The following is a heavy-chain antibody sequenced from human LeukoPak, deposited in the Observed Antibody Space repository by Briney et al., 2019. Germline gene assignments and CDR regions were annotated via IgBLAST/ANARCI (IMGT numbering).Heavy chain of an antibody. D-gene: IGHD4-17*01. CDR1: GYTFTSYA. CDR3: ARDYVYGDYVRFDP. V-gene: IGHV7-4-1*01. CDR2: INTNTGNP. Sequence: ASVKVSCKASGYTFTSYAMNWVRQAPGQGLEWMGWINTNTGNPTYAQGFTGRFVFSLDTSVSTAYLQICSLKAEDTAMYYCARDYVYGDYVRFDPWGQGTLVTVSS. J-gene: IGHJ5*02.